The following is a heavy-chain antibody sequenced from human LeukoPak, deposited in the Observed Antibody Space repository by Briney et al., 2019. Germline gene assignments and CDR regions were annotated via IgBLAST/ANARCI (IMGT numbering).Heavy chain of an antibody. CDR2: ISAYNGNT. V-gene: IGHV1-18*01. CDR1: GYTFTSYG. CDR3: GSSGWSHYYYGMDA. D-gene: IGHD6-19*01. J-gene: IGHJ6*02. Sequence: ASVKVSCKASGYTFTSYGISWVRQAPGQGLEWMGWISAYNGNTNYAQKLQGRVTLTTDTSTSTAYMELRSLRSDDTAVYYCGSSGWSHYYYGMDAWGQGTTVTVSS.